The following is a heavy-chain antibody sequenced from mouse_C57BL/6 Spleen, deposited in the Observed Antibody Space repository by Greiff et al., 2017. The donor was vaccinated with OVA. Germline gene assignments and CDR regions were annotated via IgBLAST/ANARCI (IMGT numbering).Heavy chain of an antibody. J-gene: IGHJ1*03. D-gene: IGHD1-1*01. CDR1: GFTFSSYT. CDR3: ARQITTVVATKGYFDV. CDR2: ISGGGGNT. Sequence: EVMLVESGGGLVKPGGSLKLSCAASGFTFSSYTMSWVRQTPEKRLEWVATISGGGGNTYYPDSVKGRFTISRDNAKNTLYLQMSSLRSEDTASYYCARQITTVVATKGYFDVWGTGTTVTVSS. V-gene: IGHV5-9*01.